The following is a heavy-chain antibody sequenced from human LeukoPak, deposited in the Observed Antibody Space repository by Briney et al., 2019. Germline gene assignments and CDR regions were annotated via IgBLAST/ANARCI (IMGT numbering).Heavy chain of an antibody. CDR1: GYTFAGYF. Sequence: ASVKVSCKTSGYTFAGYFVHWVRQAPGQGLEWMGWINPNSGGTNYTQNFQGRVTMTRDTSISTVYMELTSLRSDDTAVYYCARDPGVTDWFDPWGQGTLVTVSS. D-gene: IGHD2-21*02. J-gene: IGHJ5*02. CDR3: ARDPGVTDWFDP. CDR2: INPNSGGT. V-gene: IGHV1-2*02.